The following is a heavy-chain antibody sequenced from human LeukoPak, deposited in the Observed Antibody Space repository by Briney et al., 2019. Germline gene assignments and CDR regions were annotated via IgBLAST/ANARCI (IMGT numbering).Heavy chain of an antibody. V-gene: IGHV3-7*03. CDR1: GFTFSSYW. D-gene: IGHD3-3*01. J-gene: IGHJ3*02. CDR2: INQDGSEK. Sequence: GGSLRLSCAASGFTFSSYWMSWVRQAPGRGLEWVANINQDGSEKYYVDSVKGRFTISRDNSKNTLYLQMNSLRAEDTAVYYCAKDGVTIFGVVIDAFDIWGQGTMVTVSS. CDR3: AKDGVTIFGVVIDAFDI.